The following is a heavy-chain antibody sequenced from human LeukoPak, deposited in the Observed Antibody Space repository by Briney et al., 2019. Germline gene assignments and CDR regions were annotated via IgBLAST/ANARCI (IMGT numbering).Heavy chain of an antibody. Sequence: GGSLGLSCAASGFTFSGYAMNWVRQAPGKGLEWVSLIFASGSTTKYADSVKGRFTISRDNSKNTLYLQMNSLRAEDTAVYYCARPKPKYYYDSSGYFGYWGQGTLVTVSS. CDR3: ARPKPKYYYDSSGYFGY. CDR1: GFTFSGYA. J-gene: IGHJ4*02. D-gene: IGHD3-22*01. V-gene: IGHV3-23*05. CDR2: IFASGSTT.